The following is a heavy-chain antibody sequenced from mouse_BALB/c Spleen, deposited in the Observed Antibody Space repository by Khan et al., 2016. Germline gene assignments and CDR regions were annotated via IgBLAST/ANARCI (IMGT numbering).Heavy chain of an antibody. J-gene: IGHJ3*01. Sequence: VQLKQSGGGLVQPGGSMKLSCVASGFTFSNYWMNWVRQSPEKGLEWVAEIRLKSNNYATHYAESVKGRFTISRDDSKSSVYLQMNNLRAEDTGIYYCTRYDYDGSWFAYWGQGTLVTVSA. CDR2: IRLKSNNYAT. V-gene: IGHV6-6*02. D-gene: IGHD2-4*01. CDR1: GFTFSNYW. CDR3: TRYDYDGSWFAY.